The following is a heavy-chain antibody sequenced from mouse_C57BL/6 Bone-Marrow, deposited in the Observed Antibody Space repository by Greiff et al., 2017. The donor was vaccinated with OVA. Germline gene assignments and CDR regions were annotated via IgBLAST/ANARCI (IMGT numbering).Heavy chain of an antibody. V-gene: IGHV14-4*01. J-gene: IGHJ3*01. CDR1: GFNIKDDY. Sequence: DVQLQESGAELVRPGASVKLSCTASGFNIKDDYMHWVKQRPEQGLEWIGWIDPENGDTEYASKFQGKATITADTSSNTAYLQLSSLTSEDTAVYYCTRRTAQATWGFAYWGQGTLVTVSA. CDR3: TRRTAQATWGFAY. D-gene: IGHD3-2*02. CDR2: IDPENGDT.